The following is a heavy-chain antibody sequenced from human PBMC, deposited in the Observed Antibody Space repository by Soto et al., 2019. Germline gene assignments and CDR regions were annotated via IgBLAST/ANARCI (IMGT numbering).Heavy chain of an antibody. V-gene: IGHV3-30-3*01. CDR2: ISYDGSNK. J-gene: IGHJ6*02. Sequence: QVHLGESGGGVVQPGRSVRLSCAASGFTFSGYAMHWVRQAPGKGLEWVAAISYDGSNKYYADSVKGRFIISRDNSKNTLYLQMNSLRPEDTAVYYCARGGGGYYYYGMDVWGQGTTVTVSS. D-gene: IGHD2-15*01. CDR3: ARGGGGYYYYGMDV. CDR1: GFTFSGYA.